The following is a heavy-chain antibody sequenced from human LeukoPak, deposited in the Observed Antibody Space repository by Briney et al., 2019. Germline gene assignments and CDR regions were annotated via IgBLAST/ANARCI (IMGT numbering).Heavy chain of an antibody. V-gene: IGHV1-18*01. CDR2: ISAYNGNT. CDR1: GYTFTSYG. J-gene: IGHJ5*02. CDR3: ARDYYDSSGFWFDP. Sequence: ASVKVSCKASGYTFTSYGIGRVRQAPGQGLEWMGWISAYNGNTNYAQKLQGRVTMTTDTSASTAYMELRSLRSDDTAVYYCARDYYDSSGFWFDPWGQGTLVTVSS. D-gene: IGHD3-22*01.